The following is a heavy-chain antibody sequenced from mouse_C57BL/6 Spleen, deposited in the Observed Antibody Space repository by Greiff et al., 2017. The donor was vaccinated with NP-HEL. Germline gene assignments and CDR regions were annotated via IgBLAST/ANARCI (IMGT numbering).Heavy chain of an antibody. Sequence: EVQLQQSGPELVKPGASVKIPCKASGYTFTDYNMDWVKQSHGKSLEWIGDINPNNGGTIYNQKFKGKATLTVDKSSSTAYMERRSLTSEDTAVYYCARRKYDYDGFDYWGQGTTLTVSS. CDR1: GYTFTDYN. D-gene: IGHD2-4*01. V-gene: IGHV1-18*01. J-gene: IGHJ2*01. CDR3: ARRKYDYDGFDY. CDR2: INPNNGGT.